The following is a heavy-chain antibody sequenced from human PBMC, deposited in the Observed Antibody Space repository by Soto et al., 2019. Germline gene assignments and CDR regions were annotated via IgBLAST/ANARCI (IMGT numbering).Heavy chain of an antibody. Sequence: ASVKVSCKASGYTFTSYGISWVRQAPGQGLEWMGWISAYNGNTNYAQNLQGRVTMTTDTSTSTAYMELRSLRSDDTAVNYCARDTYSSGWYQGWFDPWGQGTLVTVSS. V-gene: IGHV1-18*01. D-gene: IGHD6-19*01. CDR3: ARDTYSSGWYQGWFDP. CDR1: GYTFTSYG. CDR2: ISAYNGNT. J-gene: IGHJ5*02.